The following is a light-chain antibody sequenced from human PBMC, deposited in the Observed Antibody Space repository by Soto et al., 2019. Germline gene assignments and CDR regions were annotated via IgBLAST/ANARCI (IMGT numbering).Light chain of an antibody. CDR1: RSDVGGYNY. Sequence: QSALTQPRSVSGSLGQSVTISCAETRSDVGGYNYVSWYQQPPGTAPKLMIYEVNKRPSGVPDRFSGSKSGNTASLTISGLQAEDEGDYYCCSYAGMYTWVFGTGTKVTVL. CDR3: CSYAGMYTWV. V-gene: IGLV2-11*01. CDR2: EVN. J-gene: IGLJ1*01.